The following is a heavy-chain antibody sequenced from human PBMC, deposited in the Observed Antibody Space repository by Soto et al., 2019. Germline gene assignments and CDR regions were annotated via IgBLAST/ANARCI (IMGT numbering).Heavy chain of an antibody. CDR3: ARERAGTGAFDI. V-gene: IGHV3-13*01. D-gene: IGHD6-19*01. J-gene: IGHJ3*02. Sequence: GGSLRLSCAGSGFTLSDHYIDWVRQAPGKGLEWVSAIGTAGDTYYPGSVKGRFTISRENAKNSLYLQMNSLRAGDTAVYYCARERAGTGAFDIWGQGTMVTVSS. CDR1: GFTLSDHY. CDR2: IGTAGDT.